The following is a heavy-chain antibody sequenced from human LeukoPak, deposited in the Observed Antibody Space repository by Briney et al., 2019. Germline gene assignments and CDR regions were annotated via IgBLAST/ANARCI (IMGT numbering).Heavy chain of an antibody. J-gene: IGHJ4*02. CDR3: ASGATYCSSTSRSLRDYFDY. Sequence: SVKVSCKASGGTFSSYAISWVRQAPGQGLEWMGRIIPILGIANYAQKFQGRVTITADKSTSTAYMELSSLRSEDTAVYYCASGATYCSSTSRSLRDYFDYWGQGTLVTVSS. CDR1: GGTFSSYA. CDR2: IIPILGIA. D-gene: IGHD2-2*01. V-gene: IGHV1-69*04.